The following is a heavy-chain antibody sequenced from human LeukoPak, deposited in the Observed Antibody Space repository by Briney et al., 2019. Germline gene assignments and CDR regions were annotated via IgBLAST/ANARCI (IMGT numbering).Heavy chain of an antibody. J-gene: IGHJ4*02. CDR3: AKRGVVIRVILVGFHKEAYYFDS. CDR1: GITLSNYG. V-gene: IGHV3-23*01. Sequence: PGGSLRLSCAVSGITLSNYGKSWVRQAPGKGLEWVAGISDSGGRTNYADSVKGRFTISRDNPKNTLYLQMNSLRGEDTAVYFCAKRGVVIRVILVGFHKEAYYFDSWGQGALVTVSS. D-gene: IGHD3-22*01. CDR2: ISDSGGRT.